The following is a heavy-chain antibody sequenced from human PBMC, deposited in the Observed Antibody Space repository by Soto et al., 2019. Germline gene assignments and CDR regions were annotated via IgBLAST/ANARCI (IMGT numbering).Heavy chain of an antibody. D-gene: IGHD6-6*01. V-gene: IGHV3-30-3*01. CDR3: ARVLAARPEYYGMEV. CDR1: GFTFSSYA. J-gene: IGHJ6*04. CDR2: ISYDGSNK. Sequence: GGSLRLSCAASGFTFSSYAMHWVRQAPGKGLEWVAVISYDGSNKYYADSVKGRFTISRDNSKNTLYQQMNSLRAEDTAVYYCARVLAARPEYYGMEVWGKGTTGTV.